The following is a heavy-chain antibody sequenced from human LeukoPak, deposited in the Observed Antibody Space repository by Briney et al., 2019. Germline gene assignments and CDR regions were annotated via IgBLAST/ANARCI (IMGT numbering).Heavy chain of an antibody. D-gene: IGHD3-16*01. V-gene: IGHV4-59*01. CDR2: IYYSGST. CDR1: GGSISSYY. CDR3: ARDPTSGWFDP. J-gene: IGHJ5*02. Sequence: SETLSLTCTVSGGSISSYYWSWIRQPPGEGLEWIGYIYYSGSTNHNPSLKSRVTISVDTSKNQFSLKLSSVTAADTAVYYCARDPTSGWFDPWGQGTLVTVSS.